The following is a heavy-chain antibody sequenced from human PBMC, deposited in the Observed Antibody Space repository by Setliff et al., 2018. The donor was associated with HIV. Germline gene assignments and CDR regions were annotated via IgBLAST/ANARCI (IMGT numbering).Heavy chain of an antibody. D-gene: IGHD4-17*01. Sequence: PSETLSLTCAVSGYSIGSGSFWGWIRQPPGKGLEWIATIPHNGGTYYNPDPSLTGRVTISLDTSKNQFSLKLAFVPAADTAVYYCARYSTLTTNFDYWGQGTLVTVSS. CDR2: IPHNGGT. CDR3: ARYSTLTTNFDY. V-gene: IGHV4-38-2*01. CDR1: GYSIGSGSF. J-gene: IGHJ4*02.